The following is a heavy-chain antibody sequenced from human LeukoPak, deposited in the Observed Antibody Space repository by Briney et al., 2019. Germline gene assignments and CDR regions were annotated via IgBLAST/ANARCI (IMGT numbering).Heavy chain of an antibody. CDR3: VKDYYDSSGYYRDAFDI. V-gene: IGHV3-23*01. D-gene: IGHD3-22*01. CDR2: ISGSGGST. J-gene: IGHJ3*02. Sequence: PGGSLRLSCAASGFTFSSYGMSWVRQAPGKGLEWVSAISGSGGSTYYADSVKGRFTISRDNSKNTLYLQMNSLRAEDTAVYYCVKDYYDSSGYYRDAFDIWGQGTMVTVSS. CDR1: GFTFSSYG.